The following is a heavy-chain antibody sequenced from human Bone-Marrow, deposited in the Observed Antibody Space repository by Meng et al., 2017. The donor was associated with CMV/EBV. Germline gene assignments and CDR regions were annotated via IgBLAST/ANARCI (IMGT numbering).Heavy chain of an antibody. D-gene: IGHD2-2*01. V-gene: IGHV1-69*10. Sequence: SVKVSCKASGGTFSSYAISWVRQAPGQGLEWMGGIIPILGIANYAQKFQDRVTITADKSTSTAYMELSSLRSEDTAVYYCASWGRQLLWGYYYGMDVWGQGTTVTVSS. CDR2: IIPILGIA. J-gene: IGHJ6*02. CDR1: GGTFSSYA. CDR3: ASWGRQLLWGYYYGMDV.